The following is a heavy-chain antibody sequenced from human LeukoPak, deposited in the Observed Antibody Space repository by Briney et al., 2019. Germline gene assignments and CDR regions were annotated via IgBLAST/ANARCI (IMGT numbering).Heavy chain of an antibody. V-gene: IGHV4-59*01. Sequence: PSETLSLTCTVSGGSISSYYWSWIRQPPGKGLEWIGYIYYSGSTNYNPSLKSRVTISVDTSKNQFSLKLSSVTAADTAVYYCARAAAGPADYGMDVWGQGTTVTVSS. J-gene: IGHJ6*02. CDR2: IYYSGST. D-gene: IGHD6-13*01. CDR1: GGSISSYY. CDR3: ARAAAGPADYGMDV.